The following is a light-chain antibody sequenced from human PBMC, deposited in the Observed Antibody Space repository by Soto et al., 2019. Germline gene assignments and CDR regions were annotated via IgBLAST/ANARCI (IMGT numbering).Light chain of an antibody. CDR3: CSYAGSSTFYV. CDR2: EVS. V-gene: IGLV2-23*02. J-gene: IGLJ1*01. CDR1: SSDVGSYNL. Sequence: QSALTQPASVSGSPGQSITISGTGTSSDVGSYNLISWYQQYPGKAPKLMIYEVSKRPSGVSNRFSGSKSGNTASLTISGLQAEDEADYYCCSYAGSSTFYVFGTGTKLTVL.